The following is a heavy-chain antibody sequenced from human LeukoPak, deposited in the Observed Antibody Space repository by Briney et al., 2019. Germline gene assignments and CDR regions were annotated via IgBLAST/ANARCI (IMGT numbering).Heavy chain of an antibody. CDR2: IYYSGST. J-gene: IGHJ4*02. V-gene: IGHV4-59*01. D-gene: IGHD1-26*01. Sequence: SETLSLTCTVSGGSISSYYWSWIRQPPGKGLEWIGYIYYSGSTNYNPSLKSRVTISVDTSKNQFSLKLSSVTAADTAVYYCASTPSESCYGYWGQGTLVTVSS. CDR1: GGSISSYY. CDR3: ASTPSESCYGY.